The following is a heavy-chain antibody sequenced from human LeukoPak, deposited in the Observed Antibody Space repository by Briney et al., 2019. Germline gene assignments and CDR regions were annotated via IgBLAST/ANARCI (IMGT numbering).Heavy chain of an antibody. V-gene: IGHV4-61*02. CDR1: GGSISSGSYN. CDR3: ARGSGSYVGN. Sequence: KPSQTLSLTCTVSGGSISSGSYNWSWLPQPAGKGLEWIVRIYTSGSTNYNPSLKSRVTISMDTSKNQFSLNLRSVTAADTAVYYCARGSGSYVGNWGQGTLVTVSS. J-gene: IGHJ4*02. D-gene: IGHD1-26*01. CDR2: IYTSGST.